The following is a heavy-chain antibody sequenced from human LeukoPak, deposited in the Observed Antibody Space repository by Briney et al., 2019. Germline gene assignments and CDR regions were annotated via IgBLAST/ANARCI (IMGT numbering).Heavy chain of an antibody. J-gene: IGHJ4*02. CDR3: ATGSSGWYYFDY. CDR2: FDPEEGET. Sequence: ASVKVSCKVSGFTLTDLCIHWVRQAPGKGLECMGSFDPEEGETIYAQKFQGRVTMTEDTSTDTVHMELSSLRSDDTAVYYCATGSSGWYYFDYWGQGTLVTVSS. V-gene: IGHV1-24*01. D-gene: IGHD6-19*01. CDR1: GFTLTDLC.